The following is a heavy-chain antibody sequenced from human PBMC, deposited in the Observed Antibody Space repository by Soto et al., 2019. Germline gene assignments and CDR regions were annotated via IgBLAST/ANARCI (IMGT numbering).Heavy chain of an antibody. CDR2: ISSNGGST. CDR3: ARDRLPKGGGLSDY. D-gene: IGHD2-15*01. V-gene: IGHV3-64*01. J-gene: IGHJ4*02. Sequence: EVQLVESGGGLVQPGGSLRLSCAASGFTFSSYAMHWVRQAPGKGLEYVSAISSNGGSTYYANSVKGRFTISRDNYKNTLYLQMGSLRAEDMAVYYCARDRLPKGGGLSDYWGQGTLVTVSS. CDR1: GFTFSSYA.